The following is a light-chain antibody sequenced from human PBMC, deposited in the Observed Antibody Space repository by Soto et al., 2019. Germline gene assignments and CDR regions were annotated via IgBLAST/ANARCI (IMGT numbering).Light chain of an antibody. CDR3: QQYVSSPRT. V-gene: IGKV3-20*01. CDR1: QSLSTSN. CDR2: GAS. Sequence: EIVLTQSPGTLSLSPGERATLSCRASQSLSTSNLAWFQQKPGQAPRLLIYGASSRATGIPDRFSGSGSGTDFTLTISRLEPEDFAVYYCQQYVSSPRTFGQGTKVEIK. J-gene: IGKJ1*01.